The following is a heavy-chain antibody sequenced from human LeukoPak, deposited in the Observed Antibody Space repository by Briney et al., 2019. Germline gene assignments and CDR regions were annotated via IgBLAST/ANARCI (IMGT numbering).Heavy chain of an antibody. CDR3: AKASPTGYYYYYYMDV. CDR1: GFTFSSYG. CDR2: ISYDGSNK. J-gene: IGHJ6*03. V-gene: IGHV3-30*18. D-gene: IGHD3-9*01. Sequence: GGSLRLSCAASGFTFSSYGMHWVRQAPGKGLEWVAVISYDGSNKYYADSVKGRFTISRDNSKNTLYLQMNSLRAEDTAVYYCAKASPTGYYYYYYMDVWGKGTTVTVSS.